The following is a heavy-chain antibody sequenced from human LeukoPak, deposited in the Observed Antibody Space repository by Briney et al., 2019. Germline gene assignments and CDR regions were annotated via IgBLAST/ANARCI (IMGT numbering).Heavy chain of an antibody. CDR2: IYYSGST. V-gene: IGHV4-31*03. CDR3: AKNPQRWLWFGEAFGDNWFDP. Sequence: SETLSLTCTVSGGSISSGGYCWSWIRQHPGKGLEWIGYIYYSGSTYYNPSLKSRVTISVDTSKNQFSLKLSSVTAADTAVYYCAKNPQRWLWFGEAFGDNWFDPWGQGTLVTVSS. CDR1: GGSISSGGYC. J-gene: IGHJ5*02. D-gene: IGHD3-10*01.